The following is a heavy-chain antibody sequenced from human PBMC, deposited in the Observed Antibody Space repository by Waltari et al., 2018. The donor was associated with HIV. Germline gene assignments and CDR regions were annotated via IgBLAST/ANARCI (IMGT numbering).Heavy chain of an antibody. V-gene: IGHV1-18*01. D-gene: IGHD2-2*02. J-gene: IGHJ6*02. CDR1: GYTFTSYG. CDR2: ISAYNGNT. Sequence: QVQLVQSGAEVKKPGASVKVSCKASGYTFTSYGISWVRQAPGQGLEWMGWISAYNGNTNDAQKLQGRVTMTTDTSTSTAYMELRSLRSDDTAVYYCARDIVVVPAAIRYYYGMDVWGQGTTVTVSS. CDR3: ARDIVVVPAAIRYYYGMDV.